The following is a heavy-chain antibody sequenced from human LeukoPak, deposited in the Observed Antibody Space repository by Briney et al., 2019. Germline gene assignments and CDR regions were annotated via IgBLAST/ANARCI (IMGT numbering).Heavy chain of an antibody. D-gene: IGHD2-2*01. V-gene: IGHV3-23*01. CDR2: ITGSGGST. CDR3: AKDACSSSKCYAFDY. J-gene: IGHJ4*02. CDR1: GFTFSSYA. Sequence: PGGSLRLSCAASGFTFSSYAMTWVRQAPGKGLEWVSTITGSGGSTYYADSVKGRCTISRDNSKNTLYLQMNSLRAEDTAVYYCAKDACSSSKCYAFDYWGQGTLVPVSS.